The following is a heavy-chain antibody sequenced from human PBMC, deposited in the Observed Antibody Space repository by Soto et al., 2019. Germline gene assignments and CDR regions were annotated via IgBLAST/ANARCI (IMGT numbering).Heavy chain of an antibody. CDR3: ASRGYYDSTGPRARTFDY. CDR1: GGSFSGYY. Sequence: PSETLSLTCAVYGGSFSGYYWSWIRQPPGKXLEWIGEINHSGSTNYNPSLKSRVTISVDTCKNQFSLKLSSVTAADTAVYYCASRGYYDSTGPRARTFDYCVQGNLVT. V-gene: IGHV4-34*01. CDR2: INHSGST. J-gene: IGHJ4*02. D-gene: IGHD3-22*01.